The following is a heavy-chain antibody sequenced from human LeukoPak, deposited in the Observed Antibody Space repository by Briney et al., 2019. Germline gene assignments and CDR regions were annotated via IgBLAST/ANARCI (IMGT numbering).Heavy chain of an antibody. J-gene: IGHJ4*02. CDR1: GGSFSGYY. D-gene: IGHD3-10*01. Sequence: SETLSLTCAVYGGSFSGYYWSWIRQPPGKGLEWIGYIYYSGSTNYNPSLKSRVTISVDTSKNQFSLKLSSVTAADTAVYYCARDLMVQGVLIDYWGQGTLVTVSS. CDR2: IYYSGST. V-gene: IGHV4-59*01. CDR3: ARDLMVQGVLIDY.